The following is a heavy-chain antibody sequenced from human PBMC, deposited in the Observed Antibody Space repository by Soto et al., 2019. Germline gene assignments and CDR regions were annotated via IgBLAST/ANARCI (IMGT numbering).Heavy chain of an antibody. CDR2: FYYTERA. CDR1: GGSINSGDFY. D-gene: IGHD3-9*01. Sequence: PSETLSLTCTVSGGSINSGDFYWSWSSRPPGKVLGWIWDFYYTERAYYNPSLKSRVTRSIDTSKNQCSLNLTSVTAADTAVHYCARVDILSGYHHWVQGTLVTVSS. V-gene: IGHV4-30-4*01. J-gene: IGHJ5*02. CDR3: ARVDILSGYHH.